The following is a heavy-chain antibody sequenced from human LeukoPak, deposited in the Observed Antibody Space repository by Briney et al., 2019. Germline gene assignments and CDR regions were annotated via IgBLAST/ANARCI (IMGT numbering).Heavy chain of an antibody. CDR2: IIPIFGTA. Sequence: SVKVSCKASGGTFSSYAISWVRQAPGQGLERMGGIIPIFGTANYAQKFQGRVTITADKSTSTAYMELSSLRSEDTAVYYCARWKQQLGRYYYYYMDVWGKGTTVTVSS. CDR3: ARWKQQLGRYYYYYMDV. J-gene: IGHJ6*03. V-gene: IGHV1-69*06. CDR1: GGTFSSYA. D-gene: IGHD6-13*01.